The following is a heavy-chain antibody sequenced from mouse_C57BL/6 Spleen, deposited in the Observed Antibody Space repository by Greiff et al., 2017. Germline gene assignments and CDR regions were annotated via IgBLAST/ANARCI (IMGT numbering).Heavy chain of an antibody. CDR1: GFNIKDDY. CDR3: TTPNCYGKGDD. D-gene: IGHD1-1*01. J-gene: IGHJ2*01. Sequence: VQLQQSGAELVRPGASVKLSCTASGFNIKDDYMHWVKQRPEQGLEWIGWIDPENGDTEYASKFQGKATITADTSSNTAYLQLRSLTSEDTAVYYYTTPNCYGKGDDWGQGTTLTVSS. V-gene: IGHV14-4*01. CDR2: IDPENGDT.